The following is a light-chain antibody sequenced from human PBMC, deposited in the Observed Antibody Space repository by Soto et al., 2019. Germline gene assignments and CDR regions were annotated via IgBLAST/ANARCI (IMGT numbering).Light chain of an antibody. V-gene: IGKV3-20*01. Sequence: EIVLTQSPGTLSLSPGQRATLSCRTSQSISRSYLAWYQHKRGQAPRLLMFGTGSRATGIPDRFSGTGSGTEFTLTISSLQSEDFAVYYCQQYNNWPPVFGGGTKVEIK. J-gene: IGKJ4*01. CDR3: QQYNNWPPV. CDR1: QSISRSY. CDR2: GTG.